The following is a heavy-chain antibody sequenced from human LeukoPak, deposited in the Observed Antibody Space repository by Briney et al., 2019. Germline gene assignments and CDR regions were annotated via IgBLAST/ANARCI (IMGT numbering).Heavy chain of an antibody. CDR2: ISAYNGNT. J-gene: IGHJ6*03. V-gene: IGHV1-18*01. CDR1: GYTFTSYG. CDR3: ARGPGITIFGVVTYYYYYMDV. Sequence: ASVKVSCKASGYTFTSYGISWVRQAPGQGLEWMGWISAYNGNTNYAQKLQGRVTMTTDTSTSTAYMELRSLRSDDTAVYYWARGPGITIFGVVTYYYYYMDVWGKGTTVTVSS. D-gene: IGHD3-3*01.